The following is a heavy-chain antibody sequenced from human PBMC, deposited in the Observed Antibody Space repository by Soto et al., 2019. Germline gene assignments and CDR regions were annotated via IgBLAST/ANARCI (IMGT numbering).Heavy chain of an antibody. J-gene: IGHJ6*02. V-gene: IGHV1-2*04. CDR3: ARGDSTDCSNGVCSFFYNHDMDV. Sequence: ASVKVSCKASGYSFTDYHIHWVRQAPGQGLEWLGRFNPKSGGTSNAQKFQGWVTMTTDTSISTASMELTRLTSDDTAIYYCARGDSTDCSNGVCSFFYNHDMDVWGQGTTVTVSS. CDR1: GYSFTDYH. CDR2: FNPKSGGT. D-gene: IGHD2-8*01.